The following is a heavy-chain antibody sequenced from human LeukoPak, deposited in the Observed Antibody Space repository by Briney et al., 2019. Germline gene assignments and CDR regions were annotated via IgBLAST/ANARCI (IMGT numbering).Heavy chain of an antibody. J-gene: IGHJ6*03. CDR2: IYYSGST. D-gene: IGHD6-6*01. Sequence: SETLSLTCTVSGGSISSYYWSWIRQPPGKGLEWIGYIYYSGSTNYNPSPKSRVTISVDTSKNQFSLKLSSVTAADTAVYYCARDGIAARDSGAPYGYYYYYYMDVWGKGTTVTVSS. CDR1: GGSISSYY. CDR3: ARDGIAARDSGAPYGYYYYYYMDV. V-gene: IGHV4-59*01.